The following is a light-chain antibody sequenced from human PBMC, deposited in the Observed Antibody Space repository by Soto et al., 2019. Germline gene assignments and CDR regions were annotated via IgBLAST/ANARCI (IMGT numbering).Light chain of an antibody. CDR3: SAYAGSSTWV. J-gene: IGLJ2*01. CDR2: EVY. CDR1: SSDVGGYNY. Sequence: QSVPTQPPSASGSPGQSVTFSCTGTSSDVGGYNYVSWYQQYPGKAPKLMIYEVYKRHSGVPDRSSGSKSGNTASLTVSGLQPEDEADYYCSAYAGSSTWVFGGGTKLTVL. V-gene: IGLV2-8*01.